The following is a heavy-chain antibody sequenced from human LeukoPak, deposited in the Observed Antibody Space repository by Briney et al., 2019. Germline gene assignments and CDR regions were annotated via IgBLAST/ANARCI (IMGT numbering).Heavy chain of an antibody. Sequence: SETLSLTCSVSGYSISSGYYWSWIRQTPGKGLEWIGEINHSGSTNYSPSLKSRVTISVDTSKNQFSLNLSSVTAADTAVFYCARRTGTYYYDSSGYSPWRYYFDYWGQGTLVTVSS. CDR2: INHSGST. V-gene: IGHV4-38-2*02. CDR1: GYSISSGYY. J-gene: IGHJ4*02. CDR3: ARRTGTYYYDSSGYSPWRYYFDY. D-gene: IGHD3-22*01.